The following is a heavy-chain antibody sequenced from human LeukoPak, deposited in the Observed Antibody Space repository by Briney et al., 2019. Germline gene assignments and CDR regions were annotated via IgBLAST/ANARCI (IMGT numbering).Heavy chain of an antibody. CDR1: GFTFSSYS. J-gene: IGHJ4*02. CDR2: ISTSSSYI. Sequence: PGGSLRLSCAASGFTFSSYSMNWVRQAPGKGLEWVSCISTSSSYIYYADSVKGRFTISRDNSKNTLYLQMNSLRAEDTAVYYCARSGSSWYKVHFDYWGQGTLVTVSS. CDR3: ARSGSSWYKVHFDY. D-gene: IGHD6-13*01. V-gene: IGHV3-21*04.